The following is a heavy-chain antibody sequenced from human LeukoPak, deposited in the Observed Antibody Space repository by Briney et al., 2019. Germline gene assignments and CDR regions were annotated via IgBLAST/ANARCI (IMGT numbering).Heavy chain of an antibody. J-gene: IGHJ6*03. D-gene: IGHD3-3*01. CDR3: ATGQTRIKTFGVVSDYCYYMDV. V-gene: IGHV1-18*01. Sequence: ASVKVSCKASGYTFSSYGISWARQAPGQGLEWMGWISPYKGNTNYAQKFQGRVTITADKSTSTAYMELSGLRSEDTAVYYCATGQTRIKTFGVVSDYCYYMDVWGKGTTVIVSS. CDR2: ISPYKGNT. CDR1: GYTFSSYG.